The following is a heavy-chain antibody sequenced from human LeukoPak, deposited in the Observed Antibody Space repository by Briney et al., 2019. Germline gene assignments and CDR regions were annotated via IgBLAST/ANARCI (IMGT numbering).Heavy chain of an antibody. Sequence: GGSLRLSCAASGFTFSGYWMSWVRQAPGKGLEWVSNIKQDGSEKYYVDSVKGRFTISRDNAKNSLYLQMNSLRAEDTAVYYCARGPRITIFGVVTTRNWFDPWGQGSLVTVSS. J-gene: IGHJ5*02. CDR3: ARGPRITIFGVVTTRNWFDP. CDR1: GFTFSGYW. CDR2: IKQDGSEK. V-gene: IGHV3-7*01. D-gene: IGHD3-3*01.